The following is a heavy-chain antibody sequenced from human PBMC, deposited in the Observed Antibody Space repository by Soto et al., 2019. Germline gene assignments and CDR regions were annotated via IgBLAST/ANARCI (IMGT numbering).Heavy chain of an antibody. V-gene: IGHV4-30-4*01. J-gene: IGHJ4*02. CDR2: IYYSGGT. D-gene: IGHD5-18*01. CDR3: AREDTAMVTVY. CDR1: GGSISSGDYY. Sequence: PSETLSLTCTVSGGSISSGDYYWSWIRQPPGKGLEWIGYIYYSGGTYYNPSLKSRVTISVDTSKNQFSLKLSSVTAADTAVYYCAREDTAMVTVYWGQGTLVTVSS.